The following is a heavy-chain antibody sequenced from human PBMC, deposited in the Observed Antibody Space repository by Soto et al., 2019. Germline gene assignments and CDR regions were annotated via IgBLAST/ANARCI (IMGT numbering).Heavy chain of an antibody. D-gene: IGHD3-22*01. V-gene: IGHV4-39*01. CDR1: GGSISSSSYY. CDR3: ARLRYYYDSSGYYQFDY. CDR2: IYYSGST. Sequence: KTSETLSLTCTVSGGSISSSSYYWGWIRQPPGKGLEWIGSIYYSGSTYYNPSLKSRVTISVDTSKNQFSLKLSSVTAADTAVYYCARLRYYYDSSGYYQFDYWGQGTLVTVSS. J-gene: IGHJ4*02.